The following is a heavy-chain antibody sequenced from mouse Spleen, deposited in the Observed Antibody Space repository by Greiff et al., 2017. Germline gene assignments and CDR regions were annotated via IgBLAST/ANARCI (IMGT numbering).Heavy chain of an antibody. CDR1: GFTFSDYG. J-gene: IGHJ1*01. Sequence: EVKLVESGGGLVQPGGSLKLSCAASGFTFSDYGMAWVRQAPGKGPEWVAFISNLAYSIYYADTVTGRFTFVRENAKNTLYLEMSSLRAEDTALYDCARRPTGRYWYFDVWGAGTTVTVSA. CDR2: ISNLAYSI. D-gene: IGHD4-1*02. V-gene: IGHV5-15*04. CDR3: ARRPTGRYWYFDV.